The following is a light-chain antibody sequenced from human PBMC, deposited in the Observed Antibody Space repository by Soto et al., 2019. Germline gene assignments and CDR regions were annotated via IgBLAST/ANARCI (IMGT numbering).Light chain of an antibody. Sequence: DIQMTQSPSSLSASIGDRVTITCQASQNITNNLSWYQQKPGKAPNLLIYHASTLKPGDTSRFSGSGSGTDFTFTISSLQPEDIATYYCQQYDDFPLTFGGGTKVDIK. CDR2: HAS. V-gene: IGKV1-33*01. CDR3: QQYDDFPLT. CDR1: QNITNN. J-gene: IGKJ4*01.